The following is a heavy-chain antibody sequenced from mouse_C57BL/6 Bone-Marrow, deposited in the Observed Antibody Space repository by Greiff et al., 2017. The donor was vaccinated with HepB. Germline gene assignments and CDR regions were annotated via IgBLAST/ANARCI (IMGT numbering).Heavy chain of an antibody. Sequence: VQLQQPGAELVKPGASVKLSCKASGYTFTSYWMHWVKQRPGQGLEWIGMIHPNSGSTNYNEKFKSKATLTVDKSSSTAYMQLSSLTSEDSAVYYCARWRYYGSSAFAYWGQGTLVTVSA. D-gene: IGHD1-1*01. CDR1: GYTFTSYW. V-gene: IGHV1-64*01. CDR3: ARWRYYGSSAFAY. J-gene: IGHJ3*01. CDR2: IHPNSGST.